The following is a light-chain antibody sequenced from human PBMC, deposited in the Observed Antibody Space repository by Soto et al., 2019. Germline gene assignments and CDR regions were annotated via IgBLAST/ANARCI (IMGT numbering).Light chain of an antibody. Sequence: EIVLTQSPGTLSLSPGERATLSCRASQSVSSSYFAWYQQTPGQAPRLLIYDASSRATGIPDRFSGSGSGPDFTLTISRLEPEDFAVYYCQQYGSSPRTFGQGTKVEIK. V-gene: IGKV3-20*01. CDR2: DAS. CDR1: QSVSSSY. J-gene: IGKJ1*01. CDR3: QQYGSSPRT.